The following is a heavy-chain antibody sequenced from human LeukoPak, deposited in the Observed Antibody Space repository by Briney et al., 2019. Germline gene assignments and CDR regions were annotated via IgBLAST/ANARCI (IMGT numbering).Heavy chain of an antibody. V-gene: IGHV3-23*01. CDR3: AITGLPSPNYFDY. J-gene: IGHJ4*02. CDR2: ISGRGFST. D-gene: IGHD5/OR15-5a*01. Sequence: GGSLRLSCAASGITFNIFGLSWVRQAPGKGLEWVSTISGRGFSTYYADSVKGQFTISRDNSKNTLYLQMNSLGAEDTAVYYCAITGLPSPNYFDYWGQGTLVTVSS. CDR1: GITFNIFG.